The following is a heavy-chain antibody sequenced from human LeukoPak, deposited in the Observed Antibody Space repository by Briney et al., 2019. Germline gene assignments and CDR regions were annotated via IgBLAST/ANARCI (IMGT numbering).Heavy chain of an antibody. V-gene: IGHV4-59*12. D-gene: IGHD5/OR15-5a*01. CDR1: GGSISSYY. CDR2: ISHCGDT. J-gene: IGHJ4*02. Sequence: PSETLSLTCIVSGGSISSYYWSWIRQPPGKGLEWIGEISHCGDTKYSPSLRTRVTISIDRSKNHLSLNLNSVTAADTAIYYCSTRDQSRTDVVPPDYWGQGTLVTVSS. CDR3: STRDQSRTDVVPPDY.